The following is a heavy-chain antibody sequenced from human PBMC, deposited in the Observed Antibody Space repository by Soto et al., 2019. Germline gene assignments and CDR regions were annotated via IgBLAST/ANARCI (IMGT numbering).Heavy chain of an antibody. CDR2: IYYSGST. J-gene: IGHJ4*02. D-gene: IGHD4-17*01. CDR3: ARHERDYGDYVDY. V-gene: IGHV4-59*08. Sequence: PSETLSLTCTVSGGSISSYYWSWIRQPPGKGLEWIGYIYYSGSTNYNPSLKSRATISVDTSKNQFSLKLSSVTAADTAVYYCARHERDYGDYVDYWGQGTLVTVSS. CDR1: GGSISSYY.